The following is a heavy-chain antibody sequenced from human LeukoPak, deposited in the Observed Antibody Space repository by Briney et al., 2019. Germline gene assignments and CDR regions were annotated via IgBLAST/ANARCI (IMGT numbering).Heavy chain of an antibody. CDR3: ARAGPRYCSSTSCYDDAFDI. CDR2: ISSSSSYI. D-gene: IGHD2-2*01. CDR1: GFTFRSYA. Sequence: GGSLRLSCAASGFTFRSYAMSWVRQAPGKGLEWVSSISSSSSYIYYADSVKGRFTISRDNAKNSLYLQMNSLRAEDTAVYYCARAGPRYCSSTSCYDDAFDIWGQGTMVTVSS. J-gene: IGHJ3*02. V-gene: IGHV3-21*01.